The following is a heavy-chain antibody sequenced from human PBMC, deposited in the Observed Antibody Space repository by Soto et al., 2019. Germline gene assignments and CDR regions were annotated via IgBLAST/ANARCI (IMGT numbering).Heavy chain of an antibody. CDR3: ARDSHGYYYDSSGYPDY. CDR2: ISAYNGNT. J-gene: IGHJ4*02. D-gene: IGHD3-22*01. Sequence: EASVKVSCKASGYTFTSYGISWVRQAPGQGLEWMGWISAYNGNTNYAQKLQGRVTMTTDTSTSTAYMELRSLRSDDTAVYYCARDSHGYYYDSSGYPDYWGQGTLVTVSS. CDR1: GYTFTSYG. V-gene: IGHV1-18*01.